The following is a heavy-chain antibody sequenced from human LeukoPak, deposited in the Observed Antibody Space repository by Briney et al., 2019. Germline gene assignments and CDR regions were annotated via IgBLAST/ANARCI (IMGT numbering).Heavy chain of an antibody. Sequence: ASVKVSCKASGYTFTGYYMHWVRQAPGQGLEWMGWISTYNGNTNYAQKLQGRVTMTTDTSTSTAYMELRSLRSDDTAVYYCARDGYYDSSWYYFDYWGQGTLVTVSS. D-gene: IGHD3-22*01. J-gene: IGHJ4*02. CDR3: ARDGYYDSSWYYFDY. CDR1: GYTFTGYY. V-gene: IGHV1-18*04. CDR2: ISTYNGNT.